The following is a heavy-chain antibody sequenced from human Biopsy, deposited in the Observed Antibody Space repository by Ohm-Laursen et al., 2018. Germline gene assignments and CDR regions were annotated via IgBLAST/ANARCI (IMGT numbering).Heavy chain of an antibody. Sequence: GSLRLSCAASGFTFSIYAMSWVRQAPGKGLEWVSDISSSGGSTYYADSVNGRFTISRDNSKNTLYLQMNSLRAEDTAVYYCAKAGRISWYDSWGQGTLVTVSS. CDR2: ISSSGGST. CDR3: AKAGRISWYDS. J-gene: IGHJ5*01. D-gene: IGHD2-15*01. V-gene: IGHV3-23*01. CDR1: GFTFSIYA.